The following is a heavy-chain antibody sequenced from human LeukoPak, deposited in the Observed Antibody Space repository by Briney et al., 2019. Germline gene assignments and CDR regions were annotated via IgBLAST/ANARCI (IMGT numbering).Heavy chain of an antibody. V-gene: IGHV4-59*08. CDR2: IYYSGST. J-gene: IGHJ4*02. CDR3: ARQVGYSSGWYAEGLYFDY. Sequence: SETLSLTCTVSGGPLSCYYWLWLRQPPGKGLEWIGYIYYSGSTNYNPSLKSRVTISVDTSKNQFSLKLSSVTAADTAVYYCARQVGYSSGWYAEGLYFDYWGQGTLVTVSS. CDR1: GGPLSCYY. D-gene: IGHD6-19*01.